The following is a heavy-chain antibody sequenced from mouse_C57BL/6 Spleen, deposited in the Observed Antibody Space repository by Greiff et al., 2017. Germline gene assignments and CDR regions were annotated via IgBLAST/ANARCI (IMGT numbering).Heavy chain of an antibody. V-gene: IGHV1-54*01. Sequence: VQLQESGAELVRPGTSVKVSCKASGYAFTNYLIEWVKQRPGQGLEWIGVINPGSGGSNYNERFKGKATLTADKSSSTAYMQLSSLTSEDSAVYFCARDSSGSWFAYWGQVTLVTVSA. J-gene: IGHJ3*01. CDR1: GYAFTNYL. CDR2: INPGSGGS. D-gene: IGHD3-2*02. CDR3: ARDSSGSWFAY.